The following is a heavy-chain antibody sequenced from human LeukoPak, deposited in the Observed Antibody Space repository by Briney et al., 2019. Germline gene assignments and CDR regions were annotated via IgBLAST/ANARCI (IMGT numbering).Heavy chain of an antibody. D-gene: IGHD3-22*01. CDR1: GFTFSDSA. CDR2: IRSKAKSYAT. V-gene: IGHV3-73*01. CDR3: THYYDGSGYYGAFDS. Sequence: GGSLRLSCAASGFTFSDSAVHWVRQASGKGLEWVGHIRSKAKSYATAYAASVKGRFTISRDDSETTAYRQMNSLKTEDTAVYYCTHYYDGSGYYGAFDSWGQGTMVTVSS. J-gene: IGHJ3*02.